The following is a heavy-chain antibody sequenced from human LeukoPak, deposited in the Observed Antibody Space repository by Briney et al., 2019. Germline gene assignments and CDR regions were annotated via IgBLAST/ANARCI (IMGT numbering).Heavy chain of an antibody. CDR3: AKDHSGYLDY. CDR2: ISYDGSNK. D-gene: IGHD1-26*01. V-gene: IGHV3-30*18. J-gene: IGHJ4*02. CDR1: GFTFSSYG. Sequence: GGSLRLSCAASGFTFSSYGMRWVRQAPGKGLEWVAVISYDGSNKYYADSVKGRFTISRDNSKNTLYLQMNSLRAEDTAVYYCAKDHSGYLDYWGQGTLVTVSS.